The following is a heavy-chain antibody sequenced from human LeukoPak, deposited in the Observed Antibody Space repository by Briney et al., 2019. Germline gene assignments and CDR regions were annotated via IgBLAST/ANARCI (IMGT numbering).Heavy chain of an antibody. CDR1: GFTFNNYV. Sequence: PGGSLRLSCAASGFTFNNYVMSWVRQAPGKGLEWVSTINGGGYNTYYADSVKGRFTISRDNSKNTLSLQVNTLRAEDTAVYYCARASGIYASGWYFDYWGQGTLVTVSS. CDR3: ARASGIYASGWYFDY. J-gene: IGHJ4*02. V-gene: IGHV3-23*01. D-gene: IGHD6-19*01. CDR2: INGGGYNT.